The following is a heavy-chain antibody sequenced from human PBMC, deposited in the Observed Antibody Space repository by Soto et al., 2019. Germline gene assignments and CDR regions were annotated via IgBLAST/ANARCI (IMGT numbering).Heavy chain of an antibody. J-gene: IGHJ4*02. D-gene: IGHD3-3*01. V-gene: IGHV1-69*02. CDR1: GGTFSSYT. CDR3: ARLYDFWTPREFGY. Sequence: SVKVSCKASGGTFSSYTISWVRQAPGQGLEWMGRIIPILGIANYAQKFQGRVTITADKSTSTAYMELSSLRSEDTAVYYCARLYDFWTPREFGYWGQGTLVNVS. CDR2: IIPILGIA.